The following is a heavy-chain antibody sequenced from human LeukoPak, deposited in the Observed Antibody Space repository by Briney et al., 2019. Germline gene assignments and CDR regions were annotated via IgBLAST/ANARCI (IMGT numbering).Heavy chain of an antibody. CDR3: ARGLIFYDSSGLGY. CDR1: GGSITNNY. V-gene: IGHV4-59*13. Sequence: ASETLSLTCTVSGGSITNNYWAWIRQPPGKGLEWIGYTHDSGNSNYNPSLRSRVTISVDTSKNQFSLRLSSVTAADTAVYYCARGLIFYDSSGLGYWGQGTLVTVSS. D-gene: IGHD3-22*01. CDR2: THDSGNS. J-gene: IGHJ4*02.